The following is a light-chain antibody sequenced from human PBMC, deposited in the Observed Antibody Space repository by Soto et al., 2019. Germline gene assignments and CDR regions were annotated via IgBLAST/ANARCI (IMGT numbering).Light chain of an antibody. J-gene: IGLJ3*02. Sequence: QSALTQPPSASGSPGQSVTISCTGTSSDLGGYDYVSWYQQYPGKAPKLMIYEVSKRPSGVPDRFSGSKSGNTASLAISGLRSDDEADYYCGLWDESLHVWVFGGGTKLTVL. CDR1: SSDLGGYDY. V-gene: IGLV2-8*01. CDR3: GLWDESLHVWV. CDR2: EVS.